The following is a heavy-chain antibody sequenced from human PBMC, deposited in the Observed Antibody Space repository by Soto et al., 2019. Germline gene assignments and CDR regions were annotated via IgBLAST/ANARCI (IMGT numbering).Heavy chain of an antibody. CDR2: ISGSGGST. CDR3: ARYYYDSSGYSHFDY. CDR1: GFTLSSYA. Sequence: GGSLRLSCAASGFTLSSYAMSWVRQAPGKGLEWVSAISGSGGSTYYADSVKGRFTISRDNAKNSLYLQMNSLRDEDTAVYYCARYYYDSSGYSHFDYWGQGTLVTVSS. D-gene: IGHD3-22*01. V-gene: IGHV3-23*01. J-gene: IGHJ4*02.